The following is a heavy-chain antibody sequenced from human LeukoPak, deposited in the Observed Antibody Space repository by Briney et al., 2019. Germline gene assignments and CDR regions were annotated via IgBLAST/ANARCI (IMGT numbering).Heavy chain of an antibody. V-gene: IGHV3-9*01. CDR3: AKGDLGYCSGGSCYSSYFDY. J-gene: IGHJ4*02. CDR1: GFTFDDYA. CDR2: ISWNSGSI. Sequence: PGGSLRLSCAASGFTFDDYAMHWVRQAPGKGLEWVSGISWNSGSIGYADSVKGRFTISRDNAKNSLYLQMNSLRAEDTALYYCAKGDLGYCSGGSCYSSYFDYWGQGTLVTVSS. D-gene: IGHD2-15*01.